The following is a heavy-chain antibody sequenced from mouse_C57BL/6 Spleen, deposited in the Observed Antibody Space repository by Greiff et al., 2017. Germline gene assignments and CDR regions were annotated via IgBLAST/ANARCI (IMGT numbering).Heavy chain of an antibody. D-gene: IGHD2-4*01. CDR1: GYTFTDYY. Sequence: EVQLQQSGPELVKPGASVKISCKASGYTFTDYYMNWVKQSHGKSLEWIGDINPNNGGTSYNQKFKGKATLTVDKSSSTAYMELRSLTSEDSAVYYCARSSLYDYDCYFDYWGQGTTLTVSS. J-gene: IGHJ2*01. CDR3: ARSSLYDYDCYFDY. V-gene: IGHV1-26*01. CDR2: INPNNGGT.